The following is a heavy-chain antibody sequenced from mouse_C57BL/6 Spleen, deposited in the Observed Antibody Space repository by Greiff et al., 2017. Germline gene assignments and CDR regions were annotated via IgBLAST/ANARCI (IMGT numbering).Heavy chain of an antibody. CDR3: ARKEGPIYDCYYRYFDV. CDR1: GYTFTSYW. J-gene: IGHJ1*03. Sequence: VQLQQPGAELVMPGASVKLSCKASGYTFTSYWMHWVKQRPGQGLEWIGEIDPSDSYTNYNQKVKGKSTLTVDKSSSTAFMQLSILTSEDSAVYYCARKEGPIYDCYYRYFDVWGTGTTVTVSS. CDR2: IDPSDSYT. D-gene: IGHD2-3*01. V-gene: IGHV1-69*01.